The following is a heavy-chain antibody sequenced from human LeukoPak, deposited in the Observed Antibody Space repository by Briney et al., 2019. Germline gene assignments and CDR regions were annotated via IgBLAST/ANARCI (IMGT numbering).Heavy chain of an antibody. CDR1: GDSITGFY. D-gene: IGHD1-26*01. CDR3: ADKGRVGATRY. J-gene: IGHJ4*02. Sequence: SETLSLTCTVSGDSITGFYWNWIRQPPGKGLEWIGYIHYSGSTNYNPSLKSRVSISVDTSKTQFSLKLSSVTAADTAVYYCADKGRVGATRYWGQGTLVTVSS. V-gene: IGHV4-59*08. CDR2: IHYSGST.